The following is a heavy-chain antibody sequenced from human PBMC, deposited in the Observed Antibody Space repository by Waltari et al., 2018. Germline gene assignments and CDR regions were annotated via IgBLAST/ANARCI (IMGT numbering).Heavy chain of an antibody. D-gene: IGHD6-13*01. CDR1: AGSFSGYY. Sequence: QVQRQQWGAGLLKPSETLSLTCAVYAGSFSGYYWSWIRQPPGKGLEWIGEIDHSGGTTYNPSLRRRVTISADTSKRRFSLTLRSMTAADTAVYYCTRGRRHRAASRNYYYMDVWGKGTTVTVSS. CDR2: IDHSGGT. J-gene: IGHJ6*03. V-gene: IGHV4-34*01. CDR3: TRGRRHRAASRNYYYMDV.